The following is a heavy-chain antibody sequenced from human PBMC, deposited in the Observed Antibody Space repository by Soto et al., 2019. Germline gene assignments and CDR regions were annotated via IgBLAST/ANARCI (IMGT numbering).Heavy chain of an antibody. D-gene: IGHD2-2*01. CDR1: GGAFNNYG. CDR3: ARWAGHCTTANCHAPFDF. J-gene: IGHJ4*02. Sequence: GASVKLSCKTSGGAFNNYGITWMRQIHGQGLECMGGIIPMFGPAKYADQFQGRIAITADESTSTVYMELSNLRFEDTAVYYCARWAGHCTTANCHAPFDFWGQGTLVTVSS. V-gene: IGHV1-69*13. CDR2: IIPMFGPA.